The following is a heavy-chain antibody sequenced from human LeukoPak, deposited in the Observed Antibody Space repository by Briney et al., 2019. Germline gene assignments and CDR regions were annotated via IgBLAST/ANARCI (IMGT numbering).Heavy chain of an antibody. CDR2: ISSSSSTI. J-gene: IGHJ4*02. D-gene: IGHD3-22*01. V-gene: IGHV3-48*01. CDR3: ARGAYYYED. CDR1: GFTFSSYG. Sequence: GGSLRLSCAAAGFTFSSYGMHWVRQAPGKGLEWVSYISSSSSTIYYADSVKGRFTISRDNAKNSLYLQMDSLRAEDTAVYYCARGAYYYEDWGQGTLVTVSS.